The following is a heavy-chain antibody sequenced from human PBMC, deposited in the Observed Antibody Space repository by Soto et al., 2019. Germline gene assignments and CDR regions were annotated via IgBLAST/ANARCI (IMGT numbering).Heavy chain of an antibody. V-gene: IGHV4-4*07. Sequence: SETLSLTCTVAGGSISSYYWSWIRQPAGKGLEWIGRIYTSGSTYYNPSLKSRVTISVDTSKNQFSLKLSSVTAADTAVYYCASAWIQLWLPDYWGQGTLVTVSS. CDR1: GGSISSYY. CDR2: IYTSGST. J-gene: IGHJ4*02. CDR3: ASAWIQLWLPDY. D-gene: IGHD5-18*01.